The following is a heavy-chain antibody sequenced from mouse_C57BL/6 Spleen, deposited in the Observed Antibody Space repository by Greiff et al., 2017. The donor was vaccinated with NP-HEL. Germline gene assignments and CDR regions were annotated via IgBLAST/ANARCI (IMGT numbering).Heavy chain of an antibody. CDR3: ARCDYDDGGFAY. J-gene: IGHJ3*01. V-gene: IGHV1-66*01. Sequence: VQLQQSGPELVKPGASVKISCKASGYSFTSYYIHWVKQRPGQGLEWIGWIYPGSGNTKYNEKFKGKATLTADTSSSTAYMQLSSLTSEDSAVYYCARCDYDDGGFAYWGQGTLVTVSA. CDR1: GYSFTSYY. D-gene: IGHD2-4*01. CDR2: IYPGSGNT.